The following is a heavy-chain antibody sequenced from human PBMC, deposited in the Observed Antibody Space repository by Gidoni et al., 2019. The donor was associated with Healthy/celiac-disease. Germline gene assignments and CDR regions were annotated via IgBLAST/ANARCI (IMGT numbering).Heavy chain of an antibody. Sequence: QVQLVQSGAEVKKPGASVKVSCKASGYTFTGDYLHWVRQAPGQGLEWMGWINPNSGGTNYAQKFQGRVTMTRDTSISTAYMELSRLRSDDTAVYYCARMETYYDSSGYYYDTEGAFDIWGQGTMVTVSS. CDR1: GYTFTGDY. J-gene: IGHJ3*02. V-gene: IGHV1-2*02. CDR3: ARMETYYDSSGYYYDTEGAFDI. CDR2: INPNSGGT. D-gene: IGHD3-22*01.